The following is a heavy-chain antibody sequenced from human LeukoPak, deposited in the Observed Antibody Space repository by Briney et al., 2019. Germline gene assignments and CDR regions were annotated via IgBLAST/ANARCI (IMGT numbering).Heavy chain of an antibody. J-gene: IGHJ4*02. CDR1: GFTFSNYS. CDR3: ARLISNNDGFDF. CDR2: IGRSGTSM. Sequence: GGSLRLSCAASGFTFSNYSMNWVRQPPGKGLEWVSSIGRSGTSMYNADSVKGRFPISRDNAKTSLYLQMNSLRAEDTAVYYCARLISNNDGFDFWGQGTLVTVSS. V-gene: IGHV3-21*01. D-gene: IGHD1/OR15-1a*01.